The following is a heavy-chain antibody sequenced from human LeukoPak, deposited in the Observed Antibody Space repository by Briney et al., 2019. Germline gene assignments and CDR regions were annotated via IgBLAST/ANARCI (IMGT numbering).Heavy chain of an antibody. J-gene: IGHJ3*01. Sequence: PSQTLSLNCNVSGVSVSDGRYYWTWIRQHPGKGLEWIGYKYYSGSAKYNPSLKSRLTISIDTSTNQFSLQLSSVTAADTATYYCATPYCSSISCLDVFNVWGQGTRVTVSS. CDR1: GVSVSDGRYY. CDR2: KYYSGSA. CDR3: ATPYCSSISCLDVFNV. V-gene: IGHV4-31*03. D-gene: IGHD2-2*01.